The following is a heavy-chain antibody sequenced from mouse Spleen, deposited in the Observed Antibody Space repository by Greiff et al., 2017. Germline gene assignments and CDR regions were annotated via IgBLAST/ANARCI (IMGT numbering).Heavy chain of an antibody. J-gene: IGHJ4*01. D-gene: IGHD4-1*01. CDR2: IGTGGST. Sequence: VHLVESGPGLVAPSQSLFISCTASGFSLTSYEINWVRQPPGKGLEWMGVIGTGGSTNYNSALISRQSMSKENSNSLVFLKMNRLQTEDTAIYYCVRGRTGTPYYYAMDYWGQGTSVTVSS. CDR3: VRGRTGTPYYYAMDY. V-gene: IGHV2S3*01. CDR1: GFSLTSYE.